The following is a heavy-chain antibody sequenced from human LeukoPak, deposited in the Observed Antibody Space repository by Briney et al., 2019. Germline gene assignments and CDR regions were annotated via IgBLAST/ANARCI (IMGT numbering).Heavy chain of an antibody. CDR2: IYYSGST. CDR3: ARYSSSSGWFDP. CDR1: DASISSSSDY. V-gene: IGHV4-39*01. J-gene: IGHJ5*02. D-gene: IGHD6-6*01. Sequence: PSETLSLTCTVSDASISSSSDYWGWIRQPPGKGLEWIGNIYYSGSTYYNPSLKSRVTISVDTSKNQFSLRLSSVTAADTAVYFCARYSSSSGWFDPWGQGTLVTVSS.